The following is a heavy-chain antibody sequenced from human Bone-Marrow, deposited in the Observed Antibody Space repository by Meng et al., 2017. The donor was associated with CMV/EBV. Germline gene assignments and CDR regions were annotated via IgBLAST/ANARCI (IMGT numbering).Heavy chain of an antibody. Sequence: GGSPRRHSAASGFTFSSYGMHWVRQAPGKGLEWVTFIRYDGTYELYIEAVKGRFTISRDNSRNTVYLQMNNLRAEDTAVYYCAKLSSTVTYGMDVWGQGTTVTVSS. V-gene: IGHV3-30*02. J-gene: IGHJ6*02. CDR2: IRYDGTYE. CDR1: GFTFSSYG. D-gene: IGHD4-11*01. CDR3: AKLSSTVTYGMDV.